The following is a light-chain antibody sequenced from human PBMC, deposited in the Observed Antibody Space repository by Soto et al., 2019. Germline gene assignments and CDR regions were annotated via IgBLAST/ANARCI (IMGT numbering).Light chain of an antibody. CDR1: QDIGNY. J-gene: IGKJ1*01. V-gene: IGKV1-27*01. Sequence: DIQMTQSPSSLSASVGDRVSITCRASQDIGNYLAWFQQKPGRVPKLLIHTASSLQSGVPSRFSGSGSGSDFTLTISSLQPEDGATYFCQQYDSAPQTFGQGTKVEIK. CDR2: TAS. CDR3: QQYDSAPQT.